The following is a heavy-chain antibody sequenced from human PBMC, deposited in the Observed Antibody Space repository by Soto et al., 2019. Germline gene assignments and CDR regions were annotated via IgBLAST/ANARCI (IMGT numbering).Heavy chain of an antibody. CDR2: SHYSGSA. CDR3: ARGVGGSGLNWFDP. Sequence: SETLLVTCTGSGSSLIGCCWTCIRQSPEMDLEWIGYSHYSGSANYNPSLNSRLTMSVDWSKSQFSLELASVTAGDTAVYYCARGVGGSGLNWFDPWGQGTLVIVS. D-gene: IGHD6-19*01. V-gene: IGHV4-59*12. J-gene: IGHJ5*02. CDR1: GSSLIGCC.